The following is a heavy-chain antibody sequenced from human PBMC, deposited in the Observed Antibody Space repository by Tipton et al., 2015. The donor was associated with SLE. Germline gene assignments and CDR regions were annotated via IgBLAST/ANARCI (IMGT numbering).Heavy chain of an antibody. D-gene: IGHD3-22*01. CDR1: GGSFRGYY. CDR3: ARGRALNYDSSAFGN. J-gene: IGHJ4*02. V-gene: IGHV4-34*01. CDR2: INHSGTA. Sequence: TLSLTCAVNGGSFRGYYWNWVRQSPGKGLEWIGQINHSGTASYNPSLQSRVTLSVDTSKNQFTLSLSFVTAADTAVYYCARGRALNYDSSAFGNWGQGTLVTVSS.